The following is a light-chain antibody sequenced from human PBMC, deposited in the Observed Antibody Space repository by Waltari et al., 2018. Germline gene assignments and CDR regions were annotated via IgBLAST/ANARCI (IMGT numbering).Light chain of an antibody. V-gene: IGKV1-6*01. CDR2: AAS. CDR1: QGIRND. Sequence: AIQMTQSPPSLSASVRDRVPITCRASQGIRNDLGWYQQKPGKAPKLLIYAASSLQSGVPSRFSGSGSGTDFTLTISSLQPEDFATYYCLQDYNYPLTFGGGTKVEIK. CDR3: LQDYNYPLT. J-gene: IGKJ4*01.